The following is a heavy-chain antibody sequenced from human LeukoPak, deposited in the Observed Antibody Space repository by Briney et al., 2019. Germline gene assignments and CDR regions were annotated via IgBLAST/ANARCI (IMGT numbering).Heavy chain of an antibody. CDR3: AKGLSGWGFDY. Sequence: GGSRRLSCAASGFTFDDYAMHWVRQAPGKGLEWVSGISWNSGSIGYADSVKGRFTISRDNAKNSLYLQMNSLRAEDTALYYCAKGLSGWGFDYWGQGTLVTVSS. J-gene: IGHJ4*02. CDR1: GFTFDDYA. D-gene: IGHD6-19*01. V-gene: IGHV3-9*01. CDR2: ISWNSGSI.